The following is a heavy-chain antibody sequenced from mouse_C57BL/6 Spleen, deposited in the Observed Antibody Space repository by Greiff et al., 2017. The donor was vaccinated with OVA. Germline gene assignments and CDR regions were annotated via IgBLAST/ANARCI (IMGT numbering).Heavy chain of an antibody. Sequence: QVQLKQPGAELVRPGSSVKLSCKASGYTFTSYWMDWVKQRPGQGLEWIGNIYPSDSETPYNQKFKDKATLTVDKSSSTAYMQLSSLTSEDSAVYYCAREDYGSSPYFDYWGQGTTLTVSS. V-gene: IGHV1-61*01. CDR3: AREDYGSSPYFDY. CDR1: GYTFTSYW. J-gene: IGHJ2*01. CDR2: IYPSDSET. D-gene: IGHD1-1*01.